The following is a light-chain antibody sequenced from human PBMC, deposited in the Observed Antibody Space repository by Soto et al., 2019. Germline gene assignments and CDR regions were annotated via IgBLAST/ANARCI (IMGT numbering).Light chain of an antibody. V-gene: IGLV2-23*01. Sequence: QYALTQPASVSGSPGQSITISCTGTSSDVGSYNLVSWYQQFPGKAPKLMIYEGSKRPSGVSNRFSGSKSGNTASLTISGLQAEDAADYYCGSYAGSSHVFATGTKVTVL. CDR2: EGS. CDR1: SSDVGSYNL. J-gene: IGLJ1*01. CDR3: GSYAGSSHV.